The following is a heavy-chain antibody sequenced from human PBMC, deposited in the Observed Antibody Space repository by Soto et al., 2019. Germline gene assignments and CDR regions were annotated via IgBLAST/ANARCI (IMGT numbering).Heavy chain of an antibody. CDR1: GGSISSSYW. D-gene: IGHD3-3*01. J-gene: IGHJ4*02. CDR2: IYHSGST. Sequence: SSETLSLTCAVSGGSISSSYWCNCVRQPPGKGLEWIGKIYHSGSTNYNPSLKNRVTISVDKSNNQFSLRLSSVTAADTAVYFCVTSLNYDFWRDGGRHYYFDYWGQGTLVTVSS. V-gene: IGHV4-4*02. CDR3: VTSLNYDFWRDGGRHYYFDY.